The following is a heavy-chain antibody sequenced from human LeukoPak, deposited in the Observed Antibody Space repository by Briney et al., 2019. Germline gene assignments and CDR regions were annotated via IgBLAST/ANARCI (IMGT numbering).Heavy chain of an antibody. CDR3: AKDLTAYYYDSSGYGDY. Sequence: SGGSLRLSCAASGFTFSSYGMHWVRQAPGKGLEWVAFIRYDGSNKYYADSVKGRFTISRDNSKNTLYLQMNSLRAEDTAVYYCAKDLTAYYYDSSGYGDYWGQGTLVTVSS. CDR2: IRYDGSNK. D-gene: IGHD3-22*01. J-gene: IGHJ4*02. V-gene: IGHV3-30*02. CDR1: GFTFSSYG.